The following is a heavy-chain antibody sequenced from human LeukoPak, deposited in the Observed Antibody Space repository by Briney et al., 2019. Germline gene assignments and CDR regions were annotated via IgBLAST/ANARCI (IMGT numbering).Heavy chain of an antibody. V-gene: IGHV4-59*08. CDR3: ARHEGRVLVTPFDY. J-gene: IGHJ4*02. D-gene: IGHD4-23*01. CDR2: IYYSGTT. CDR1: GASVSLYY. Sequence: SETLSLTCTVSGASVSLYYWSWIRQPPGKGLEWIGYIYYSGTTDYNPSLKSRVTLSLDTSKNLFSLKLTSVTATDTAVYYCARHEGRVLVTPFDYWGQGALVTVSS.